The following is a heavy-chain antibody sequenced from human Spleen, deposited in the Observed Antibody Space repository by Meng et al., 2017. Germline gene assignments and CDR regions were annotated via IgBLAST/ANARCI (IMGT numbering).Heavy chain of an antibody. Sequence: QGQLQQVGAGRLRPSQSPSLTCAVSGGSFSDYDLSWSRQPPGKGLEWTGDINHSGSTNYNPSLDSRATISVDTSQNTLSLKLSSVTAADTAVYYCARANSAKYNSFDYWGQGTLVTVSS. CDR2: INHSGST. D-gene: IGHD5-24*01. CDR3: ARANSAKYNSFDY. CDR1: GGSFSDYD. J-gene: IGHJ4*02. V-gene: IGHV4-34*01.